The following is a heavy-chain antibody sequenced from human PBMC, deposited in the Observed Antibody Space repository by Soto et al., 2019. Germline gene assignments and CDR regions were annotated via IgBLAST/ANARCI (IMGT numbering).Heavy chain of an antibody. Sequence: SVKVSCKASGGTFSSYAISWVRQAPGQGLEWMGGIIPIFGTANYAQKFQGRVTITADESTSTAYMELSSLRSEDTAVYYCARPSMSNLYYYYGMDVWGQGTTVTVSS. CDR1: GGTFSSYA. V-gene: IGHV1-69*13. J-gene: IGHJ6*02. CDR3: ARPSMSNLYYYYGMDV. CDR2: IIPIFGTA.